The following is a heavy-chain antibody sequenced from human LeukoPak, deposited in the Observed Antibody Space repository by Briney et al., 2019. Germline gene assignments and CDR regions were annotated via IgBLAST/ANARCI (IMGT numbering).Heavy chain of an antibody. V-gene: IGHV3-21*01. CDR3: ARGQTTVTYLDDRDY. J-gene: IGHJ4*02. CDR2: ISSSSSYI. Sequence: GGSLRLSCAASGFTFSSYAMSSVRQAPGKGLEWVSSISSSSSYIYYADSVKGRFTISRDNAKNSLYLQMNSLRAEDTAVYYCARGQTTVTYLDDRDYWGQGTLVTVSP. CDR1: GFTFSSYA. D-gene: IGHD4-17*01.